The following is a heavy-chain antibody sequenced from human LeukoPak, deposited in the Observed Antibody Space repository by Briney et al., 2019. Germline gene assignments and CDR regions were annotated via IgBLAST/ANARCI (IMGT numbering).Heavy chain of an antibody. Sequence: PGRSLRLSCAASGFTFSSYAMHWVRQAPGKGPEWVAVISYDGSNKYYADSVKGRFTISRDNSKNTLYLQMNSLRAEDTAVYYCAKHGNIVVVPAATSLDAFDIWGQGTMVTVSS. CDR1: GFTFSSYA. CDR3: AKHGNIVVVPAATSLDAFDI. J-gene: IGHJ3*02. D-gene: IGHD2-2*01. V-gene: IGHV3-30-3*02. CDR2: ISYDGSNK.